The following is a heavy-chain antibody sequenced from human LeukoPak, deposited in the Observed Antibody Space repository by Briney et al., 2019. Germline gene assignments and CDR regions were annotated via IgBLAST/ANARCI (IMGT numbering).Heavy chain of an antibody. CDR1: GGSISSDTYY. CDR3: AGTRRYCSGGSCYSILLDY. D-gene: IGHD2-15*01. Sequence: PSETLSLTCTVSGGSISSDTYYWSWIRQPAGKGLEWIGRIYASGNSNYNASLKSRVTISIDTSKNQFSLRLNSVIATDTAVYYCAGTRRYCSGGSCYSILLDYWGQGTLVTVSS. J-gene: IGHJ4*02. V-gene: IGHV4-61*02. CDR2: IYASGNS.